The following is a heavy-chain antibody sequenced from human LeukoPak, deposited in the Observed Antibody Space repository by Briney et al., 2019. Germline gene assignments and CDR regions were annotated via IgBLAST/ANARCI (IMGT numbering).Heavy chain of an antibody. CDR3: ARTDTAMVDY. J-gene: IGHJ4*02. CDR1: GYSISSGYY. D-gene: IGHD5-18*01. Sequence: PSETLSLTCAVSGYSISSGYYWGWIRQPPGNGLEWIVSIYHSGSTYYNPSLKSRVTISVDTSKNQFSLKLSSVTAADTAVYYCARTDTAMVDYWGQGTLVTVSS. V-gene: IGHV4-38-2*01. CDR2: IYHSGST.